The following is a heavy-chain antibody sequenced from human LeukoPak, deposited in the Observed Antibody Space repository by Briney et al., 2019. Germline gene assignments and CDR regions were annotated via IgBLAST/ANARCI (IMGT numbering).Heavy chain of an antibody. V-gene: IGHV4-4*07. Sequence: PSETLSLTCTVSGGSISSFYWSWIRQPAGKGLEWIGRIYTSGSTNYNPSLKSRVTISVDTSKNQFSLKLSSVTAADTAVYYCARLGRRWSGYYTGFDYWGQGTLVTVSS. J-gene: IGHJ4*02. D-gene: IGHD3-3*01. CDR3: ARLGRRWSGYYTGFDY. CDR2: IYTSGST. CDR1: GGSISSFY.